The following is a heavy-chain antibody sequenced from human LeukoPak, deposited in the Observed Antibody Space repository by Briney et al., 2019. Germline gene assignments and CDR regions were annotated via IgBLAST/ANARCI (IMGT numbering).Heavy chain of an antibody. V-gene: IGHV1-18*01. D-gene: IGHD2-21*01. J-gene: IGHJ4*02. CDR2: ISAYNGNT. Sequence: ASVKVSCKASGYTFTSYGISWVRQAPGQGLEWMGWISAYNGNTNYAQKLQGRVTMTTDTSTSTAYMELRSPRSDDTAVYYCARTDSPLVKYYFDYWGQGTLVTVSS. CDR3: ARTDSPLVKYYFDY. CDR1: GYTFTSYG.